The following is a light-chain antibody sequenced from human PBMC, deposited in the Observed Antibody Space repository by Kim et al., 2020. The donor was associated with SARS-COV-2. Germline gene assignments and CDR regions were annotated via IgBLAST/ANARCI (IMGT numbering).Light chain of an antibody. V-gene: IGKV2-30*01. CDR2: KVS. Sequence: HPVPQSLTFRQGPLYSDRKTCLVWFEQRPGHSPPHLMFKVSSREYGGPDRCSGSGSGTDFTLKMSRVEGEDVGVYYCMQGTHWPYSFGQGTKLEI. CDR3: MQGTHWPYS. J-gene: IGKJ2*03. CDR1: QGPLYSDRKTC.